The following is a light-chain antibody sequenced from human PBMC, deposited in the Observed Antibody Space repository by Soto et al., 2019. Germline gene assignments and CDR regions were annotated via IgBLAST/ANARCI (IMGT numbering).Light chain of an antibody. V-gene: IGKV3-11*01. J-gene: IGKJ4*01. Sequence: EIVLTQSPATLSLVPGERATLSCRASQSVRSYLAWYQQKPGQAPRLLIYDASNRATGIPARFSGRGSGTDFTLTISSLEPEDFAVFYCQQRSNWPPTFGGGTKVEI. CDR1: QSVRSY. CDR3: QQRSNWPPT. CDR2: DAS.